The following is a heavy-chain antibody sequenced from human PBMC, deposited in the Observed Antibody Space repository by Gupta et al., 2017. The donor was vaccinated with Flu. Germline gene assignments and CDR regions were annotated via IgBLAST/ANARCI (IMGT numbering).Heavy chain of an antibody. CDR2: IYNSGTA. V-gene: IGHV4-59*01. D-gene: IGHD6-19*01. Sequence: SWVRQPPGKGLEGIGYIYNSGTAKYNPSLQSRVTISIDTSKNQFSLDLTSVTAADTAVYYCVRGWGSGWVDYWGQGTLVPVSS. CDR3: VRGWGSGWVDY. J-gene: IGHJ4*02.